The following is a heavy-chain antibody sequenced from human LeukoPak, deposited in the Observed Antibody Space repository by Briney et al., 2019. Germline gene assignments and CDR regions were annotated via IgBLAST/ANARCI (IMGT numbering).Heavy chain of an antibody. CDR3: ARKYCSGGSCGWFDP. CDR2: IYPGYSDT. J-gene: IGHJ5*02. CDR1: GYSFTSCW. D-gene: IGHD2-15*01. V-gene: IGHV5-51*01. Sequence: ESLKISCKGSGYSFTSCWIGWVRQMPGHRLEWMGIIYPGYSDTRYSQSFQGQVTISADKSINTAYLQWSSLKASDTAMYYCARKYCSGGSCGWFDPWGQGTLVTVSS.